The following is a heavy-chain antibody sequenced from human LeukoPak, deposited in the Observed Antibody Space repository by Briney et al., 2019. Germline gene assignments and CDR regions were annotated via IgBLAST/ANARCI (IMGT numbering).Heavy chain of an antibody. Sequence: SSQTLSLTCTVSGGSISSGGYYWSWIRQHPGKGLEWIGYIYYSGSTYYNPSLNSRVTISVDTSKNQFSLKLSSVTAADTAVYYCARTMVRGVISCFDYWGQGTLVTVSS. CDR2: IYYSGST. CDR3: ARTMVRGVISCFDY. CDR1: GGSISSGGYY. J-gene: IGHJ4*02. D-gene: IGHD3-10*01. V-gene: IGHV4-31*03.